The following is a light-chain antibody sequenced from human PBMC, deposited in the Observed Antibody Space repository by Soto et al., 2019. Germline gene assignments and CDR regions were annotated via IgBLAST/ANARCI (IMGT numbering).Light chain of an antibody. CDR1: QSVSSSY. J-gene: IGKJ4*01. Sequence: EIVLTQSPGTLSLSPGERATLSCRASQSVSSSYLAWYQQKPGQAPRLLIYGAYTRATGIPYRFSGIGSGIAFTFSISRLEYEDFEVYFWQQYGRSPLTFGGGTKVEIK. V-gene: IGKV3-20*01. CDR2: GAY. CDR3: QQYGRSPLT.